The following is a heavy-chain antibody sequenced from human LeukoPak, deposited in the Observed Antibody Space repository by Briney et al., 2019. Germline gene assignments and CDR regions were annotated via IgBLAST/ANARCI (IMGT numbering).Heavy chain of an antibody. Sequence: GGSLRLSCAASGFTFSDHDMTWCRQAPGKGLEWVSSISVSGVTIYYADSVRGRFTISRDNAENSLYLQMNSLRVDDTAVYYCARDSAKAPFDFWGQGTLVTVSS. V-gene: IGHV3-11*01. CDR1: GFTFSDHD. D-gene: IGHD3-10*01. J-gene: IGHJ4*02. CDR2: ISVSGVTI. CDR3: ARDSAKAPFDF.